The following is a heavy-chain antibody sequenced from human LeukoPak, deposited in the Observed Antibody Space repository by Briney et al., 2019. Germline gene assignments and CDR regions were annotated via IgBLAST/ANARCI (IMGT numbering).Heavy chain of an antibody. J-gene: IGHJ4*02. CDR2: INSDGSST. V-gene: IGHV3-74*01. Sequence: GGSLILSCAASGFTFSSYWMHWVRQAPGKGLVWVSRINSDGSSTSYADSVKGRFTISRDNAKSTLYLQMNSLRAEDTAVYYCARADGSILLDYWGQGTLVTVSS. CDR3: ARADGSILLDY. D-gene: IGHD5-24*01. CDR1: GFTFSSYW.